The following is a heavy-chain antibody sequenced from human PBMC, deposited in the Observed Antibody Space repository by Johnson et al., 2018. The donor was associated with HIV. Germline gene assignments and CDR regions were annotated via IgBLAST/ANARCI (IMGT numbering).Heavy chain of an antibody. CDR2: IGTAGDK. J-gene: IGHJ3*02. D-gene: IGHD2/OR15-2a*01. Sequence: VQLVESGGGLVQPGGSLRLSCAASGFTFSSYDMHWVRQATGKGLEWVSAIGTAGDKYYADSVKGRFTISRDNSKNTLFLQMNSLRAEDTAVYYCGRRFYDAFDIWGQGTMVTV. CDR3: GRRFYDAFDI. CDR1: GFTFSSYD. V-gene: IGHV3-13*01.